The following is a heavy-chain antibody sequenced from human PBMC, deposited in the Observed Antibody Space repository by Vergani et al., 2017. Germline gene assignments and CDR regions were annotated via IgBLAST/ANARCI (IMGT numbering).Heavy chain of an antibody. Sequence: QLVESGGGWVQPGGSLRLSCVVSGFDFSSYIMNWVRQAPGKGLEWVSFVSTGTKSQSYAESVKGRFTISRDSAKNSLYLQMDSLRAEDTAVYYCATRGRSSWYSFDYWGQGTLVTVSS. CDR3: ATRGRSSWYSFDY. J-gene: IGHJ4*02. D-gene: IGHD6-13*01. CDR1: GFDFSSYI. V-gene: IGHV3-48*01. CDR2: VSTGTKSQ.